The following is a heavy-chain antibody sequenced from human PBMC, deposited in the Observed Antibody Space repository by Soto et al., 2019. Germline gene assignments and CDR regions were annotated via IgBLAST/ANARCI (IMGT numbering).Heavy chain of an antibody. CDR2: IFHTGNT. Sequence: SETLSLTCTISGVSISSGKWWSWVRQPPGEGLEWIGEIFHTGNTDYKPSLKSRVSILVDKSKNQFSLNLDSVTAADTAVYYCARNLFDSRGYPPEVWGQGNLVTVSS. J-gene: IGHJ4*02. CDR1: GVSISSGKW. D-gene: IGHD3-22*01. V-gene: IGHV4-4*02. CDR3: ARNLFDSRGYPPEV.